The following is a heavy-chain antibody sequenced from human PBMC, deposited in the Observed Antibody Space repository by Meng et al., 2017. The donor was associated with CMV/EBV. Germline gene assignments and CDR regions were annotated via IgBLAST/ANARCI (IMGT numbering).Heavy chain of an antibody. J-gene: IGHJ5*02. CDR2: ISWNSGSI. Sequence: GGSLRLSCAASGFSFSSYSMNWVRQAPGKGLEWVSGISWNSGSIGYADSVKGRFTISRDNAKNSLYLQMNSLRAEDTALYYCAKASGWSMGRGYNWFDPWGQGTLVTVSP. CDR1: GFSFSSYS. V-gene: IGHV3-9*01. D-gene: IGHD6-19*01. CDR3: AKASGWSMGRGYNWFDP.